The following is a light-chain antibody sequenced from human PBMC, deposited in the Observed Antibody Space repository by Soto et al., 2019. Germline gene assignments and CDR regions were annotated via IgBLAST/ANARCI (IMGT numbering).Light chain of an antibody. Sequence: QSVLTQPASVSGSPGQTITISCTGTSGDNGSYNRVSWYQQHPGKAPKLIIYEVTDRPSGVSNRFSGSKSVNTASLTISGLQAEDEAEYYCSSYTNINTRACVFGTGTKVTVL. CDR3: SSYTNINTRACV. CDR2: EVT. V-gene: IGLV2-14*01. J-gene: IGLJ1*01. CDR1: SGDNGSYNR.